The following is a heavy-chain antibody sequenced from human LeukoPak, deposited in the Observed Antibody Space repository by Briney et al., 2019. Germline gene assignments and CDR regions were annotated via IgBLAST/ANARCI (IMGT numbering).Heavy chain of an antibody. D-gene: IGHD1-26*01. V-gene: IGHV4-59*02. Sequence: SETLSLACAVAGRSVGIYCSGWVRQPPRNWLESIGYIYYAATTNSNPSLRSRVTISVDPSQKQFSLTLSSVTAADTAVYYAVGGKAYGSFDYWGQGILVTVSS. CDR1: GRSVGIYC. CDR3: VGGKAYGSFDY. CDR2: IYYAATT. J-gene: IGHJ4*02.